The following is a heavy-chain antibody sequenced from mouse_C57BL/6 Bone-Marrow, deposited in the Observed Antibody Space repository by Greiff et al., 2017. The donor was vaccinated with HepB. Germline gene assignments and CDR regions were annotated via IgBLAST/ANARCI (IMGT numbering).Heavy chain of an antibody. V-gene: IGHV1-26*01. CDR2: INPNNGGT. CDR3: ASLWLRPYYYAMDY. CDR1: GYTFTDYY. J-gene: IGHJ4*01. Sequence: EVQLQQSGPELVKPGASVKISCKASGYTFTDYYMNWVKQSHGKSLEWIGDINPNNGGTSYNQKFKGKATLTVDKSSSTAYMELRSLTSEDSAVYYCASLWLRPYYYAMDYWGQGTSVTVSS. D-gene: IGHD2-2*01.